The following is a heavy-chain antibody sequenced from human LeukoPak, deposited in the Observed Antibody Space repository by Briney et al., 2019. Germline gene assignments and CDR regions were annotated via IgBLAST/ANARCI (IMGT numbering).Heavy chain of an antibody. Sequence: GASVKVSCKASGYTFTSYGISWVRQAPGQGLEWMGWINPNSGGTNYAQKFQGRVTMTRDTSISTAYMELSRLRSDDTAVYYCARDWRYIYGLFDYWGQGTLVTVSS. CDR1: GYTFTSYG. CDR2: INPNSGGT. V-gene: IGHV1-2*02. CDR3: ARDWRYIYGLFDY. J-gene: IGHJ4*02. D-gene: IGHD5-18*01.